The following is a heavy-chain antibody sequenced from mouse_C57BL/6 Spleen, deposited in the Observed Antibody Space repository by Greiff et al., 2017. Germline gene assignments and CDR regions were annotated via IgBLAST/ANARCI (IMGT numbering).Heavy chain of an antibody. D-gene: IGHD2-3*01. J-gene: IGHJ2*01. Sequence: EVQLQESGPGLVKPSQSLSLTCSVTGYSITSGYYWNWIRQFPGNKLEWMGYISYDGSNNYNPSLKNRISITRDTSKNQFFLKLNSVTTEDTATYYCARDEMDDGYYDYWGPGTTLTVSS. CDR2: ISYDGSN. CDR1: GYSITSGYY. CDR3: ARDEMDDGYYDY. V-gene: IGHV3-6*01.